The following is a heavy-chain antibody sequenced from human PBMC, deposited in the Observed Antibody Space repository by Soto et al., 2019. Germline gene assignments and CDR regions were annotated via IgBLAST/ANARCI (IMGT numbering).Heavy chain of an antibody. Sequence: GGSLRLSCAASGFNFSNYAMSWVRQAPGKGLEWVSLISATGGGTYYADSVKGRFTISRDNSHNTLYLQVHSLTAEDTAAYYCAKDRRAGGNSAFYFDFWGQGAQVTVSS. CDR3: AKDRRAGGNSAFYFDF. V-gene: IGHV3-23*01. J-gene: IGHJ4*02. D-gene: IGHD3-16*01. CDR1: GFNFSNYA. CDR2: ISATGGGT.